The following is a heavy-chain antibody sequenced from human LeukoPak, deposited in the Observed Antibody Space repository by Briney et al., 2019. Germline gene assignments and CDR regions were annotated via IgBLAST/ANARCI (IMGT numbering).Heavy chain of an antibody. D-gene: IGHD1-26*01. J-gene: IGHJ4*02. CDR2: IESKTDGGTT. Sequence: GGSLRLFCAASGFTFTDAWMSWVRQAPGKGLEWVGRIESKTDGGTTYYAAPVKGRFTISRDDSKNTLYLQMNSLKTEDTAVYFCTMDDVGLAPDYWGQGTLVTVSS. V-gene: IGHV3-15*04. CDR3: TMDDVGLAPDY. CDR1: GFTFTDAW.